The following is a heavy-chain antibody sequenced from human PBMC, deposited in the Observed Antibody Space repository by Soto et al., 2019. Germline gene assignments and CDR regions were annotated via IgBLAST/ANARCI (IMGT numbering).Heavy chain of an antibody. D-gene: IGHD1-26*01. J-gene: IGHJ6*02. CDR3: ARDLSGTGLDV. Sequence: SETLSLTCNVSGASVGSFYWSWIRQSAGKGLEWIGRVYSTGRATYNPALQGRVTISLDRSNNRFSLEMNSVTAADTAVYFCARDLSGTGLDVWGRGTTVTVSS. V-gene: IGHV4-4*07. CDR1: GASVGSFY. CDR2: VYSTGRA.